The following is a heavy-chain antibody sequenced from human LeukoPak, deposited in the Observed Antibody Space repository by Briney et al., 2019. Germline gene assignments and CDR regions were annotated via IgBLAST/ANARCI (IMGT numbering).Heavy chain of an antibody. Sequence: SETLSLTCTVSGGSISSGDYYWSWIRQPPGKGLEWIGYIYYSGSTYYNPSLKSRVTISVDTSKNQFSLKLSSVTAADTAVYYCARVDRGELSVDYWGQGTLVTVSS. D-gene: IGHD3-16*02. J-gene: IGHJ4*02. CDR1: GGSISSGDYY. CDR3: ARVDRGELSVDY. V-gene: IGHV4-30-4*01. CDR2: IYYSGST.